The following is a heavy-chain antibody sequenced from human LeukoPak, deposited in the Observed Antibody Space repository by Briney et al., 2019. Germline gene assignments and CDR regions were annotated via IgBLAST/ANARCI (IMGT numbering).Heavy chain of an antibody. J-gene: IGHJ4*02. Sequence: PSETLSLTCTVSADSFSGYLWAWIRQPPGRGLEWIGYVFDSGSTNYNASLKSRLSISLDTAKNQFSLKLRSVTAADTAVYFCARSHGLYWGQGILVTVSS. CDR2: VFDSGST. CDR3: ARSHGLY. V-gene: IGHV4-59*01. CDR1: ADSFSGYL.